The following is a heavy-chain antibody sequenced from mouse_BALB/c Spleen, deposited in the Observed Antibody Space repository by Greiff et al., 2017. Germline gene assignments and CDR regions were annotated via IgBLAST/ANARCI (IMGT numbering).Heavy chain of an antibody. Sequence: VQRVESGAELVKPGASVKLSCKASGYTFASYYMYWVKQRPGQGLEWIGEINPSNGGTNFNEKFKSKATLTVDKSSSTAYMQLSSLTSEDSAVYYWTREGGYYESNAMDTGGQGTSVPVPS. V-gene: IGHV1S81*02. CDR1: GYTFASYY. CDR3: TREGGYYESNAMDT. J-gene: IGHJ4*01. CDR2: INPSNGGT. D-gene: IGHD2-3*01.